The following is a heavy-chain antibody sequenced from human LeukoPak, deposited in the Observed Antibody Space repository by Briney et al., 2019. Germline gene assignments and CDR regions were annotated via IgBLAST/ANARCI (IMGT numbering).Heavy chain of an antibody. Sequence: ASVKVSCKASGYTFTSYGISWVRQAPGQGLEWMGWISAYNGNTNYAQKLQGRVTMTTDTSTSTAYMELRSLRSDATAVYYCARDRSYGSGRYYYMDVWGKGTTVTVSS. V-gene: IGHV1-18*01. CDR1: GYTFTSYG. CDR2: ISAYNGNT. CDR3: ARDRSYGSGRYYYMDV. D-gene: IGHD3-10*01. J-gene: IGHJ6*03.